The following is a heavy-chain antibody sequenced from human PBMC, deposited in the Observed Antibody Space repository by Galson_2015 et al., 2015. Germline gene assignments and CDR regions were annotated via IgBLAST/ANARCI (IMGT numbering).Heavy chain of an antibody. Sequence: SLRLSCAASGFTFRSYALSWVRQAPGKGLEWVSAISGSGGSTYYADSMKGRFTISRDNSKNTLYLQMNSLRAEDTAVYYCAKDGYSSGWYGLYYFDYWGQGTLVTVSS. D-gene: IGHD6-19*01. CDR3: AKDGYSSGWYGLYYFDY. CDR2: ISGSGGST. CDR1: GFTFRSYA. J-gene: IGHJ4*02. V-gene: IGHV3-23*01.